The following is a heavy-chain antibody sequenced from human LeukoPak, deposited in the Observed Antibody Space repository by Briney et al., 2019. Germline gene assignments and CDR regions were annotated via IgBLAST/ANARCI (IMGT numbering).Heavy chain of an antibody. CDR2: INPNSGGT. CDR3: ARGGYYYDSSGYYYADY. CDR1: GYTFTGCY. V-gene: IGHV1-2*02. Sequence: GASVTVSCKASGYTFTGCYMHWVREAPGQGLEWMGWINPNSGGTNYAQKFQGRVTMTRDTSISTAYMELSRLRSDDTAVYYCARGGYYYDSSGYYYADYWGQGTLAPSPQ. J-gene: IGHJ4*02. D-gene: IGHD3-22*01.